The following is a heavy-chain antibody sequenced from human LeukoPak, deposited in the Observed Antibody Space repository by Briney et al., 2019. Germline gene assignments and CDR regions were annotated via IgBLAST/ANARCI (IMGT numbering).Heavy chain of an antibody. CDR2: ISGSGVST. Sequence: GGSLRLSCAASGFTFSSYAMSWVRQAPGKGLEWISAISGSGVSTYYADSVKGRFTISRDNSKNTLFLQMNGLRAEDTAVYYCAKYSSSWFDAFDIWGQGTMVTVSS. CDR1: GFTFSSYA. V-gene: IGHV3-23*01. CDR3: AKYSSSWFDAFDI. J-gene: IGHJ3*02. D-gene: IGHD6-13*01.